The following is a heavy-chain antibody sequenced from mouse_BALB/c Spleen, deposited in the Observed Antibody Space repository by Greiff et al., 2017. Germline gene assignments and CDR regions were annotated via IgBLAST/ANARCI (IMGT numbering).Heavy chain of an antibody. CDR1: GYTFTSYW. Sequence: VQLQQPGAELVKPGASVKLSCKASGYTFTSYWMHWVKQRPGQGLEWIGEINPSNGRTNYNQKFKDKATLTADKSSSTAYMQLSSLTSEDSAVYYCARSGMITGAMDYWGQGTSVTVSS. CDR2: INPSNGRT. J-gene: IGHJ4*01. D-gene: IGHD2-4*01. CDR3: ARSGMITGAMDY. V-gene: IGHV1S81*02.